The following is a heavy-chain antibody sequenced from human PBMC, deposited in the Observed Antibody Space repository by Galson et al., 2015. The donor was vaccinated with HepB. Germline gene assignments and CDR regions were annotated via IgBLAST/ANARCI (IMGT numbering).Heavy chain of an antibody. CDR1: GFTFSNAW. D-gene: IGHD2-2*01. Sequence: SLRLSCAASGFTFSNAWMSWVRQAPGKGLEWVGRIKSKTDGGTTDYAAPVKGRFTISRDDSKNTLYLQMNSLKTEDTAVYYCTTLLTYCSSTSCYSGYYGMDVWGQGTTVTVSS. V-gene: IGHV3-15*01. CDR3: TTLLTYCSSTSCYSGYYGMDV. J-gene: IGHJ6*02. CDR2: IKSKTDGGTT.